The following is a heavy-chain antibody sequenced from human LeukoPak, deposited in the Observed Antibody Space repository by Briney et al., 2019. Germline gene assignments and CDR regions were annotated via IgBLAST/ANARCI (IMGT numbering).Heavy chain of an antibody. Sequence: SVKVSCKASGGTFSSYAISWVRQAPGEGLEWMGGIIPIFGTANYAQKFQGRVTITADESTSTAYMELSSLRSEDTAVYYCARGFAAAAGASSFDYWGQGTLVTVSS. CDR3: ARGFAAAAGASSFDY. CDR2: IIPIFGTA. J-gene: IGHJ4*02. D-gene: IGHD6-13*01. CDR1: GGTFSSYA. V-gene: IGHV1-69*01.